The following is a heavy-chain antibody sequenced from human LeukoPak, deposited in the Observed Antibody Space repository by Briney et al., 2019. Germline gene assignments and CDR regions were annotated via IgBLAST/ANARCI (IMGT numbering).Heavy chain of an antibody. CDR1: GFTFRNYG. Sequence: PGGSLRLSCVGSGFTFRNYGIHWVRQAPNKGLEWVTVIYYDGSKQYYLESVEGRFTVSRDNSKNTVWLQMSGLRVEDTAVYHCARSVGETSLELWGQGILVTVSP. D-gene: IGHD2-2*01. J-gene: IGHJ4*02. CDR2: IYYDGSKQ. V-gene: IGHV3-30*12. CDR3: ARSVGETSLEL.